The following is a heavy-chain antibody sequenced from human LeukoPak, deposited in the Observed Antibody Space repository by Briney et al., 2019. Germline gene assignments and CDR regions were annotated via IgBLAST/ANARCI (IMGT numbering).Heavy chain of an antibody. CDR2: INPNTGGT. J-gene: IGHJ4*02. V-gene: IGHV1-2*02. CDR3: ARDIAPLSYDSSGYYTDY. CDR1: GYTFTGYY. D-gene: IGHD3-22*01. Sequence: GASVKVSCKASGYTFTGYYMHWVRQAPGQGLEWMGWINPNTGGTNYAQRFQGRVAMTRDTSISTAYMELSRLRSDDTAVYYCARDIAPLSYDSSGYYTDYWGQGTLVTVSS.